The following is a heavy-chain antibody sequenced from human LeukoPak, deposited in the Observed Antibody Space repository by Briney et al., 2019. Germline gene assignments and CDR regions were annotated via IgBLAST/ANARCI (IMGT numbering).Heavy chain of an antibody. CDR1: GYSISSSNW. V-gene: IGHV4-28*01. CDR3: ASVVPAASMAFDP. J-gene: IGHJ5*02. D-gene: IGHD2-2*01. Sequence: SETLSLTCAVSGYSISSSNWWGWIRPPPGKGLEWVGDIYYSGSTYYNPSLKSRVTMSVDTSKNQCSLKLSSVTAVDTAVYYCASVVPAASMAFDPWGQGTLVTVSS. CDR2: IYYSGST.